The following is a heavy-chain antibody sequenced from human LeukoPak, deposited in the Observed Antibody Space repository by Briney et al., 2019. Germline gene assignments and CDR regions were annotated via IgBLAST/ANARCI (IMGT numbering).Heavy chain of an antibody. CDR3: ARVEIKYSSSSIDY. V-gene: IGHV3-7*01. Sequence: PGGSLRLSCAASGFTFSSYWMSWVRQAPGKGLEWVANIKQDGSEKYYVDSVKGRFTISRDNAKNSLYLQMNSLRAEDTAVYYCARVEIKYSSSSIDYWGQGTLVTVSS. CDR1: GFTFSSYW. J-gene: IGHJ4*02. CDR2: IKQDGSEK. D-gene: IGHD6-6*01.